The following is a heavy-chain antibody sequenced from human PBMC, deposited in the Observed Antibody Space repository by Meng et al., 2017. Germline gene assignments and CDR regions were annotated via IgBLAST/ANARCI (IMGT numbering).Heavy chain of an antibody. D-gene: IGHD5-12*01. CDR2: INPSGGGT. J-gene: IGHJ5*02. V-gene: IGHV1-2*02. Sequence: QVQLGQSGAEVKKPGASVKVSCKASGYTFTNFYIHWLRQAPGQGLEWMGWINPSGGGTKYAQKFQDKITMTRDTSISAVYLELSGLRSDDTAIYYCARTYSGAYRVDNYFDPWGQGTLVTVSS. CDR3: ARTYSGAYRVDNYFDP. CDR1: GYTFTNFY.